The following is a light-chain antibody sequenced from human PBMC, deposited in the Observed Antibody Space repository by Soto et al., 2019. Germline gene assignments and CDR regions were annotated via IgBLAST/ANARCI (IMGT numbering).Light chain of an antibody. Sequence: QSVLTQPASVSGSPGQSITVSCTGTSSDIGAYNYVSWYQQHPGEAPNLIIYEVSKRPSGVSNRFSGSKSGNTASLTISGLQADDEADYYCCSRASTITYVFGSGTKVTVL. CDR1: SSDIGAYNY. CDR3: CSRASTITYV. V-gene: IGLV2-14*01. J-gene: IGLJ1*01. CDR2: EVS.